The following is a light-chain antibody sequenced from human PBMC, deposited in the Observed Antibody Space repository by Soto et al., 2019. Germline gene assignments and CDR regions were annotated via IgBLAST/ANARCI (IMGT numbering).Light chain of an antibody. Sequence: DILLTQSPSSLSASVGDRVTITCRASQGISSYLAWYQQKPGKVPELLIYATSTLQSGAPSRFSGSGSGTYFTLTISSLQPEDVATYYCHKYNHAPTFGGGTKVEIK. V-gene: IGKV1-27*01. CDR1: QGISSY. CDR3: HKYNHAPT. CDR2: ATS. J-gene: IGKJ4*01.